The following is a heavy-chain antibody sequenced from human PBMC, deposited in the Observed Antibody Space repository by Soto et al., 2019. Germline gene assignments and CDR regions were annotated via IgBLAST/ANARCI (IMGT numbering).Heavy chain of an antibody. CDR2: IIPMLRMA. CDR3: ATNYGSGSTHFDY. Sequence: QVQLVQSGAEVKKPGSSVKVSCTASGGTFRFYTINWVRQVPGQGLEWMGRIIPMLRMANFAQKFQGRVTRTADESTGTASLDLGSLKSEDTAVYSWATNYGSGSTHFDYWGQGTLVTVSS. D-gene: IGHD3-10*01. J-gene: IGHJ4*02. V-gene: IGHV1-69*02. CDR1: GGTFRFYT.